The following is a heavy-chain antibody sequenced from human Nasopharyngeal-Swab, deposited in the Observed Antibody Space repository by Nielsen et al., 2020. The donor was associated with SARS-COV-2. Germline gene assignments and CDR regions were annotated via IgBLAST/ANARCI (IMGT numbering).Heavy chain of an antibody. CDR1: GFTFSSYG. D-gene: IGHD1-7*01. Sequence: GGSLRLSCAASGFTFSSYGMHWVRQAPGKGLEWVAVIWYDGSNKYYADSVKGRFTISRDNAKNSLYLQMNSLRAEDTAVYYCARDQVQTGTTSYYYYGMDVWGQGTTVTVSS. J-gene: IGHJ6*02. CDR2: IWYDGSNK. V-gene: IGHV3-33*01. CDR3: ARDQVQTGTTSYYYYGMDV.